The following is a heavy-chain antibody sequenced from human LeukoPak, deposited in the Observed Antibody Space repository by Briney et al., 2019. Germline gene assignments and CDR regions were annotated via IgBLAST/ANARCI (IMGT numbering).Heavy chain of an antibody. CDR3: AKGTNVGQIGVEYDASEI. D-gene: IGHD3-22*01. V-gene: IGHV3-20*04. Sequence: RPGGSLRLSCAVSGFTFDDYGMSWVRQAPGKGLEWVSGINWNGGSTYYADSVKGRFTISRDNSKNTLYLQMNSLRAEDTAVYYCAKGTNVGQIGVEYDASEIWGQGTMVTVSS. CDR2: INWNGGST. J-gene: IGHJ3*02. CDR1: GFTFDDYG.